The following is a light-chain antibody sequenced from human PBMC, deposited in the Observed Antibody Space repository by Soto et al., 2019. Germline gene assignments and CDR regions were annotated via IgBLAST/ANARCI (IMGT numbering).Light chain of an antibody. Sequence: EIVLTQSPATLSLSPGQTATLSCRASQPITRYLAWYQQKPGQAPRLLIYDASPRATGIPARFSGSGSGTDFTLTIISLEPEASAVYYGQQRANWQTFGGGSTVEIK. V-gene: IGKV3-11*01. CDR2: DAS. CDR3: QQRANWQT. CDR1: QPITRY. J-gene: IGKJ4*01.